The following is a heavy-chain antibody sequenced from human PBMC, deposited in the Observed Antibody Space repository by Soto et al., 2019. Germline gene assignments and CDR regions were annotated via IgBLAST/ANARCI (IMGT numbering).Heavy chain of an antibody. J-gene: IGHJ6*02. Sequence: QVLLVESGGGVVQPGRSLRLSCAASGFIFSSYGMHWVRQAPGKGLEWVAVMSYDRSNKYYADSVKGRFTISRDNSKITLYLHMNSLRTEDTAIYYCAKGHPTDDYHGSGSIFYYYYAMDVWGQGTTVTVSS. D-gene: IGHD3-10*01. CDR2: MSYDRSNK. V-gene: IGHV3-30*18. CDR1: GFIFSSYG. CDR3: AKGHPTDDYHGSGSIFYYYYAMDV.